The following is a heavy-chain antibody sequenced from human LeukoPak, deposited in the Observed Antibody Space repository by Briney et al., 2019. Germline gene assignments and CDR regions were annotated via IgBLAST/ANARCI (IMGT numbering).Heavy chain of an antibody. CDR2: IGGSNGIT. D-gene: IGHD5-12*01. J-gene: IGHJ4*02. CDR3: ARNENSGWGYFDY. CDR1: RFTFNSYA. Sequence: GGSLRLSCAASRFTFNSYAMSWVRQAPGKGLEWVSVIGGSNGITFYVGSVKGRFTTSRDNSKDTLYLQMNSLRAEDTAVYYCARNENSGWGYFDYWGQGTLVTVSS. V-gene: IGHV3-23*01.